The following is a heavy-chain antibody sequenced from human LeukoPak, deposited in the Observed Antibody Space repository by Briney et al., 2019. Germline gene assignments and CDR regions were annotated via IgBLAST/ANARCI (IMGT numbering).Heavy chain of an antibody. D-gene: IGHD6-13*01. V-gene: IGHV3-11*06. J-gene: IGHJ4*02. CDR1: GFTFSDYY. CDR3: ARVGSTVAAGTPDY. Sequence: PGGSLRLSCAASGFTFSDYYVSWTRQAPGRGLEWVSYISGSGSHTTYADSVKGRFTISRDNAKNSLSLQVNSLRADDTAVYYCARVGSTVAAGTPDYWGQGTLVTVSS. CDR2: ISGSGSHT.